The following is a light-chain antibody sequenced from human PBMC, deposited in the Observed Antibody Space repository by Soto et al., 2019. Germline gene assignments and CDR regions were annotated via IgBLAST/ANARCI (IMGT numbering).Light chain of an antibody. J-gene: IGKJ1*01. CDR2: CAS. CDR3: QQYNNWPPWT. CDR1: QSVSSN. V-gene: IGKV3-15*01. Sequence: EIVMTQSPATLSVSPGERATLSCRASQSVSSNLAWYQQKPGQAPRLLIYCASTRATSSPAGFIGSGSWAAFTLPISSLQYDDFVVYYCQQYNNWPPWTFGQGTKVEI.